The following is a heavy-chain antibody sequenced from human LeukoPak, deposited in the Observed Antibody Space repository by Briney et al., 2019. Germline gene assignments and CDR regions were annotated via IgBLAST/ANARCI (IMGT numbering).Heavy chain of an antibody. Sequence: ASVKVSCKASGYTFTSNYIHWVRQAPGQGLEWTGMIYPRDGSTSYAQKLQGRVTVTRDTSTSTVHMELSGLRSEDTAVYYCARELDYYDSRGYLAYWGQGTLVTVSS. CDR1: GYTFTSNY. CDR3: ARELDYYDSRGYLAY. J-gene: IGHJ4*02. D-gene: IGHD3-22*01. V-gene: IGHV1-46*01. CDR2: IYPRDGST.